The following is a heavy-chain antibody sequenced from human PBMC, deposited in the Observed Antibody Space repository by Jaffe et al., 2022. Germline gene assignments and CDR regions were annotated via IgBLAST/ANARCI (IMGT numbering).Heavy chain of an antibody. D-gene: IGHD2-15*01. CDR3: AREREGYCSGGSCRDY. Sequence: EVQLVESGGGLVKPGGSLRLSCAASGFTFSSYSMNWVRQAPGKGLEWVSSISSSSSYIYYADSVKGRFTISRDNAKNSLYLQMNSLRAEDTAVYYCAREREGYCSGGSCRDYWGQGTLVTVSS. V-gene: IGHV3-21*01. CDR1: GFTFSSYS. CDR2: ISSSSSYI. J-gene: IGHJ4*02.